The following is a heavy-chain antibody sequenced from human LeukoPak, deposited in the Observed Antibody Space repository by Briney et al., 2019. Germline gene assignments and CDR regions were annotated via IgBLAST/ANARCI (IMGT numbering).Heavy chain of an antibody. CDR1: GHTFTSYG. Sequence: ASVKVSFKASGHTFTSYGISWVRQAPGQGLEWMGWISAYNGNTNYAQKLQGRVTMTTDTSTSTAYMELRSLRSDDTAVYYCARNYDILTCYSTGFYNWFDPWGQGTLVTVSS. D-gene: IGHD3-9*01. V-gene: IGHV1-18*04. CDR3: ARNYDILTCYSTGFYNWFDP. J-gene: IGHJ5*02. CDR2: ISAYNGNT.